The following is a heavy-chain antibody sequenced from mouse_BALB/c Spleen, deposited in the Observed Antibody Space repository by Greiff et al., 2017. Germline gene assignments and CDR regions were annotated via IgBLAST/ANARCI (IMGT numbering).Heavy chain of an antibody. Sequence: EVKLVESGGGLVQPGGSRKLSCAASGFTFSDYGMAWVRQAPGKGPEWVAFISNLAYSIYYADTVTGRFTISRENAKNTLYLEMSSLRSEDTAMYYCARDRGNRYAMDYWGQGTSVTVSS. CDR3: ARDRGNRYAMDY. J-gene: IGHJ4*01. CDR1: GFTFSDYG. V-gene: IGHV5-15*02. CDR2: ISNLAYSI. D-gene: IGHD2-1*01.